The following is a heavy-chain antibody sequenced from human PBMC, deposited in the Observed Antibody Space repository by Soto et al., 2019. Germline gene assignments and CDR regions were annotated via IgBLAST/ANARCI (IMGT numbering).Heavy chain of an antibody. CDR3: AREDEDTEQFDY. V-gene: IGHV3-33*01. CDR2: IWYDGSNK. J-gene: IGHJ4*02. CDR1: GFTFSSYG. D-gene: IGHD5-18*01. Sequence: GGSLRLSCAASGFTFSSYGMHWVRQAPGKGLEWVAVIWYDGSNKYYADSVKGRFTISRDNSKNTLYLQMNSLRAEDTAVYYCAREDEDTEQFDYWGQGTLVTVSS.